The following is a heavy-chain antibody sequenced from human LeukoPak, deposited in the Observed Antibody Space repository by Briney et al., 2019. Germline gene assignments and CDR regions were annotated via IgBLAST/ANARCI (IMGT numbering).Heavy chain of an antibody. Sequence: ASVKVSCKVSGYTLTELSMHWVRQAPGKGLEWMGGFDPEDGETIYAQKFQGRVTIIADKSTSTAYMELSSLRSEDTAMYYCARERHLGSYYQSYFDYWGQGTLVTVSS. D-gene: IGHD3-10*01. CDR3: ARERHLGSYYQSYFDY. V-gene: IGHV1-24*01. CDR1: GYTLTELS. CDR2: FDPEDGET. J-gene: IGHJ4*02.